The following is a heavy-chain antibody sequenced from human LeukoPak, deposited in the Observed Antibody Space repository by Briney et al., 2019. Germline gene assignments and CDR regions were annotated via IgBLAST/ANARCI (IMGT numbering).Heavy chain of an antibody. CDR1: EFTFTTYG. J-gene: IGHJ4*02. Sequence: PGGSLRLSCAASEFTFTTYGMHWVRQAPGKGLEWVACIYYDGSNIYYADYVKGRFTISRDISKNTLYLQMDSLRAEDTAIYYCARDWKTNSFDYWGQGTLVTVSS. V-gene: IGHV3-33*01. CDR3: ARDWKTNSFDY. D-gene: IGHD1-1*01. CDR2: IYYDGSNI.